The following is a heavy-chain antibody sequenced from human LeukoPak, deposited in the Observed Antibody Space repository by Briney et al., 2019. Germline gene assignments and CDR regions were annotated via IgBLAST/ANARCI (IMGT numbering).Heavy chain of an antibody. V-gene: IGHV4-31*03. J-gene: IGHJ3*02. CDR3: ARASYYYDSSGPSDAFDI. Sequence: SETLSLTCTVSGGSISSGGYYWSWIRQHPGKGLEWTGYIYYSGSTYYNPSLKSRVTISVDTSKNQFSLKLSSVTAADTAVYYCARASYYYDSSGPSDAFDIWGQGTMVTVSS. CDR2: IYYSGST. CDR1: GGSISSGGYY. D-gene: IGHD3-22*01.